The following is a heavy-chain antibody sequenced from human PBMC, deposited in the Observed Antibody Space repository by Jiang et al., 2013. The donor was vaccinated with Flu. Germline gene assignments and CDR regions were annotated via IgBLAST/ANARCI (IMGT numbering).Heavy chain of an antibody. CDR2: ISYDGSNK. CDR3: AKDRAAARGRGRVTYYYYYYMDV. V-gene: IGHV3-30*18. D-gene: IGHD6-13*01. J-gene: IGHJ6*03. CDR1: GFTFSSYG. Sequence: GGGVVQPGRSLRLSCAASGFTFSSYGMHWVRQAPGKGLEWVAVISYDGSNKYYADSVKGRFTISRDNSKNTLYLQMNSLRAEDTAVYYCAKDRAAARGRGRVTYYYYYYMDVWGKGTTVTVSS.